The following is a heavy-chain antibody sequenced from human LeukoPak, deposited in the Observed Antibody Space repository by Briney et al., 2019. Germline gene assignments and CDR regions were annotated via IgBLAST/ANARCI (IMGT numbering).Heavy chain of an antibody. J-gene: IGHJ4*02. D-gene: IGHD4-11*01. CDR2: ISSSSSTI. CDR1: GFTFSGYS. CDR3: ARERRDYTDYFDY. V-gene: IGHV3-48*01. Sequence: GGSLRLSCAASGFTFSGYSMNWVRQAPGKGLEWVSYISSSSSTIYYADSVKGRFTISRDNAKNSLYLQMNSLRARDTAVYYCARERRDYTDYFDYWGQGTLVTVSS.